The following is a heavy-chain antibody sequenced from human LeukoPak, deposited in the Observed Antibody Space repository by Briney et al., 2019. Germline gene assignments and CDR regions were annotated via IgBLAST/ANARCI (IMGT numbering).Heavy chain of an antibody. CDR3: ASPHIAVAGPAFHY. D-gene: IGHD6-19*01. V-gene: IGHV4-34*01. J-gene: IGHJ4*02. CDR2: INHSGST. CDR1: GGSFSVYY. Sequence: SETLSLTCAVYGGSFSVYYWNWIRQPPGKGLEWIGEINHSGSTNYNPSLKSRVTISVDTSKNQFSLKLTSVTAADTAVYYCASPHIAVAGPAFHYWGQGTLVTVSS.